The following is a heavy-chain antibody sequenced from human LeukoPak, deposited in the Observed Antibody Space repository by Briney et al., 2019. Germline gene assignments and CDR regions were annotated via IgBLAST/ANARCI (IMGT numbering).Heavy chain of an antibody. CDR1: GGTFSSYA. CDR3: ARVGRTGEFYGVIDI. D-gene: IGHD7-27*01. CDR2: IIPIFGTA. Sequence: SVKVSCKASGGTFSSYAISWVRQAPGQGLEWMGRIIPIFGTASYAQKFQGRVTITTDESTSTAYMELSSLRSEDTAVYYCARVGRTGEFYGVIDIWGQGTMVTVSS. V-gene: IGHV1-69*05. J-gene: IGHJ3*02.